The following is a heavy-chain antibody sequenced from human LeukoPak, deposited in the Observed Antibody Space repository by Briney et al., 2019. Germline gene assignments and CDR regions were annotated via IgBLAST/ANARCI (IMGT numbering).Heavy chain of an antibody. Sequence: PSDTLSLTCAVSGYSISSSNWWGWIRQPPGKGLEWIEYIYYSGSTHFNPSLKSRVTMSVDTSKTQFSLKLSSVTAVDTAVYYCARTYYYDSSGYYFPGAFDIWGQGTMVTVSS. J-gene: IGHJ3*02. CDR2: IYYSGST. V-gene: IGHV4-28*01. CDR1: GYSISSSNW. D-gene: IGHD3-22*01. CDR3: ARTYYYDSSGYYFPGAFDI.